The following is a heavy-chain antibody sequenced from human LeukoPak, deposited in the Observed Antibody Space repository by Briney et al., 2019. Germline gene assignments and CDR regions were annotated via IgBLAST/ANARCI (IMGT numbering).Heavy chain of an antibody. CDR1: GFTFSSYW. D-gene: IGHD1-20*01. V-gene: IGHV3-7*03. Sequence: GGSLRLSCAASGFTFSSYWMSWVRQAPGKGLEWVANIKQDGSEKYYVDSVKGRFTISRDNAKNSLYLQMNSLRAEDTALYYCARDHGYNWNPGDIWGQGTMVTVSS. J-gene: IGHJ3*02. CDR3: ARDHGYNWNPGDI. CDR2: IKQDGSEK.